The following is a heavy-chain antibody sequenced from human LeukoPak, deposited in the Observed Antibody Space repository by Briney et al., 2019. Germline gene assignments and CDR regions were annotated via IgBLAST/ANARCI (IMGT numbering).Heavy chain of an antibody. Sequence: SQTLSLTCTVSGGSISSGSYYWSWIRQPAGKGLEWIGRIYTSGSTNYNPSLKSRVTISVDTSKNQFSLKLSSVTAADTAVYYCARVWYSSSWHPSNWFDPWGQGTLVTVSS. J-gene: IGHJ5*02. CDR1: GGSISSGSYY. CDR2: IYTSGST. V-gene: IGHV4-61*02. D-gene: IGHD6-13*01. CDR3: ARVWYSSSWHPSNWFDP.